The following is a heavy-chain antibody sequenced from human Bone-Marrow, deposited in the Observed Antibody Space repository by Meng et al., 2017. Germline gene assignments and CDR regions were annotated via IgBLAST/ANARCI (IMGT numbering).Heavy chain of an antibody. V-gene: IGHV1-8*01. CDR3: AVSMLSDYYYYGMDV. J-gene: IGHJ6*02. Sequence: ASVKVSCKASGYTFTSYDINWVRQATGQGLEWMGWMNPNSGNTDYAQKFQGRVTMARNTSISTAYMELSSLRSEDTAVYYCAVSMLSDYYYYGMDVWGQGTTVTVSS. CDR2: MNPNSGNT. D-gene: IGHD2-8*01. CDR1: GYTFTSYD.